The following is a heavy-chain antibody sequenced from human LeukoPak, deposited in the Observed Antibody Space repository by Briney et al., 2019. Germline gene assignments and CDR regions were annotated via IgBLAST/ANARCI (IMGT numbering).Heavy chain of an antibody. CDR3: ARGRTLAYCGGGCYSMGPDFDY. CDR1: GGSFSGYY. Sequence: PSETLSLTCAVYGGSFSGYYWSWIRQPPGKGLEWIGEINHCGSTNYNPSLKSRVTISVDTSKNQFSLKLSSVTAADTAVYYCARGRTLAYCGGGCYSMGPDFDYWGQGTLVTVSS. V-gene: IGHV4-34*01. J-gene: IGHJ4*02. D-gene: IGHD2-21*02. CDR2: INHCGST.